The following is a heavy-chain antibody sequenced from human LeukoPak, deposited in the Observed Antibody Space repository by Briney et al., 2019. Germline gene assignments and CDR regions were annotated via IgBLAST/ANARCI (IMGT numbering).Heavy chain of an antibody. J-gene: IGHJ5*02. CDR3: AKEENYYGWGVYGWFDP. Sequence: SETLSLTCTVSGGSISSGDYYWSWIRQPPGKGLEWIGYIYYSGSTYYNPSLKSRVTISVDTSKNQFSLKLSSVTAADTAVYYWAKEENYYGWGVYGWFDPGAQGPRATVS. CDR1: GGSISSGDYY. D-gene: IGHD3-10*01. V-gene: IGHV4-30-4*01. CDR2: IYYSGST.